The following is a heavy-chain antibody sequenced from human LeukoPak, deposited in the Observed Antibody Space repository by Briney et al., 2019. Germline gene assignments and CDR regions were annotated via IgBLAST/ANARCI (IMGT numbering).Heavy chain of an antibody. J-gene: IGHJ4*02. CDR1: GFTVSSNY. V-gene: IGHV3-53*01. D-gene: IGHD6-13*01. CDR3: ARDGSESSSWYY. CDR2: IYSGGTT. Sequence: GGSLRLSCTASGFTVSSNYMSWVRQAPGKGLEWVSVIYSGGTTYYADSVKGRFTISRDNSKNTLYLQMNSLRAEDTAVYYCARDGSESSSWYYWGQGTLVTVSS.